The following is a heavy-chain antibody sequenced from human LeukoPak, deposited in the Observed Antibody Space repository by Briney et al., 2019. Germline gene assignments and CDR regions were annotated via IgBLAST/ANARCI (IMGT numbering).Heavy chain of an antibody. CDR1: GGSISSYY. V-gene: IGHV4-4*07. CDR2: IYTSGST. D-gene: IGHD4-23*01. Sequence: SETLSLTCTVSGGSISSYYWSWIRQSAGKGLEWIGRIYTSGSTNYNPSLKSRVTMSVDTSKNQFSLKLSSVTAADTAVYYCARGGNSSPRVFDYWGQGTLVTVSS. J-gene: IGHJ4*02. CDR3: ARGGNSSPRVFDY.